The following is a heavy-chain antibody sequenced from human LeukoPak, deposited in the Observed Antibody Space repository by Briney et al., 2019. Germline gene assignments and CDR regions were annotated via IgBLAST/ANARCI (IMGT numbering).Heavy chain of an antibody. CDR1: GFTFSPYS. J-gene: IGHJ4*02. Sequence: GGSLRLSCGASGFTFSPYSINWIRQAPGKGLEWVAYINAMRTTYYADSVAGRLTISRDNAKNSVSLQMNSLRVEDTAVYYCARSVEGSFDYWGQGTVVTVSS. CDR3: ARSVEGSFDY. V-gene: IGHV3-48*01. CDR2: INAMRTT. D-gene: IGHD6-19*01.